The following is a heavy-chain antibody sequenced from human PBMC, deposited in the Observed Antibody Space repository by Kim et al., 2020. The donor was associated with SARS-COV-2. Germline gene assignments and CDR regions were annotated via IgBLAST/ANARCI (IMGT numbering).Heavy chain of an antibody. V-gene: IGHV4-59*13. J-gene: IGHJ4*02. CDR1: GGSINSDY. CDR2: IFYSGSI. CDR3: AREIRGXSXSD. Sequence: SETLSLTCTVSGGSINSDYWSWIRQPPGKGLEWIGYIFYSGSINYNPSLKSRVXISVDTSKSQFSLXLTSXXAAXTXVYYCAREIRGXSXSDWGQGALVTVSS.